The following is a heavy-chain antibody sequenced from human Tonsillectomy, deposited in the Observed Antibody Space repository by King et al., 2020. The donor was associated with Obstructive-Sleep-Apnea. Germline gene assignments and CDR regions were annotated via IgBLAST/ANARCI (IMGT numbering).Heavy chain of an antibody. V-gene: IGHV3-30*04. D-gene: IGHD4-11*01. CDR1: GFTFSSYA. Sequence: VQLVESGGGVVQPGRSLRLSCAASGFTFSSYAIHWVRQAPGKGLEWVAVISYDGSNKYYADSVKGRFTISRDNSKNTLYLQMNSLRAEDTAVYYCARSKYYDMDVWGQGTTVTVSS. CDR2: ISYDGSNK. J-gene: IGHJ6*02. CDR3: ARSKYYDMDV.